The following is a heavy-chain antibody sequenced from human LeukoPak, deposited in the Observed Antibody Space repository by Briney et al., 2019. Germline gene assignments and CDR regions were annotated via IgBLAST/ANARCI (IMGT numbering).Heavy chain of an antibody. D-gene: IGHD6-6*01. CDR1: GYTFTSYY. J-gene: IGHJ6*03. V-gene: IGHV1-46*01. CDR3: ARDRAYSSSYYNYYMDV. Sequence: ASVKVSCKASGYTFTSYYMHWVRQAPGQGLEWMGIINPSGGSTSYAQKFQGRVTMTRDMSTSTVYMELSSMRSEDTAVYHCARDRAYSSSYYNYYMDVWGKGTTVTVSS. CDR2: INPSGGST.